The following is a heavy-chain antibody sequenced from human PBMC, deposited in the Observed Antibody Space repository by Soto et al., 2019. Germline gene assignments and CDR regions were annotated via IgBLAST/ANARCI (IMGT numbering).Heavy chain of an antibody. CDR1: NGSLNGHI. Sequence: SETLSLTCGVYNGSLNGHIWSWIRQPPGKGLEWIGAINHHGTINYNPSLRSRLTISVDRSNNQFSLRLRSVTAADTAMYYCATGGGFVASRMVQFDPWGQGTLVTVSS. CDR2: INHHGTI. CDR3: ATGGGFVASRMVQFDP. D-gene: IGHD2-15*01. J-gene: IGHJ5*02. V-gene: IGHV4-34*01.